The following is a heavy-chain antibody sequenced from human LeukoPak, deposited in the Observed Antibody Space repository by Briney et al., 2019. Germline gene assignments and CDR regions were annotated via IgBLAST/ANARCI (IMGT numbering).Heavy chain of an antibody. CDR3: ARLDNRYNWFDP. CDR1: GFTFTGYT. D-gene: IGHD1-1*01. Sequence: PGGSLRLSCAASGFTFTGYTINWVRQAPGKGLEWVSYISTSGSRIYHADSVKGRFTISRDNAKNSLYLQMNSLRAEDTAVYYCARLDNRYNWFDPWGQGTLVTVSS. CDR2: ISTSGSRI. J-gene: IGHJ5*02. V-gene: IGHV3-48*04.